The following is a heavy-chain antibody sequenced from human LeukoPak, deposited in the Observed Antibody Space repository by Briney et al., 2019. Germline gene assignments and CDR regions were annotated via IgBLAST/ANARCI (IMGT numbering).Heavy chain of an antibody. D-gene: IGHD3-22*01. Sequence: PSETLSLTCAVYGGSFSGYYWSWIRQPPGKGLEWIGEINHSRNTNYNPSLKSRVTISVDTSKNQFSLKVSSVTAADTAVYYCARLTTDYYDSSGYYIRYAFDIWGQGTMVTVSS. CDR1: GGSFSGYY. CDR3: ARLTTDYYDSSGYYIRYAFDI. CDR2: INHSRNT. J-gene: IGHJ3*02. V-gene: IGHV4-34*01.